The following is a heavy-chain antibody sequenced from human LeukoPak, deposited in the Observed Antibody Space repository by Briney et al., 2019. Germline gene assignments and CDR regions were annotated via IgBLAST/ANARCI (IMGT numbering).Heavy chain of an antibody. V-gene: IGHV3-66*02. CDR3: ARDWSWSGYYKGLAVDY. Sequence: GGSLRLSCAASGFTVSSNYMSWVRQAPGKGLEWVSVIYSGGSTYYADSVKGRFTISRDNPKNTLYLQMNSLRAEDTAVYYCARDWSWSGYYKGLAVDYWGQGTLVTVSS. D-gene: IGHD3-3*01. CDR2: IYSGGST. J-gene: IGHJ4*02. CDR1: GFTVSSNY.